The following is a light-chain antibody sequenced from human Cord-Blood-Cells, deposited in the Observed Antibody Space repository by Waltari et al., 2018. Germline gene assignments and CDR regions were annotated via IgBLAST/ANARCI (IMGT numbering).Light chain of an antibody. CDR1: SSDVGSYNL. V-gene: IGLV2-23*01. J-gene: IGLJ1*01. CDR3: CSYAGSSTPYV. Sequence: QSALTQPASVSGSPGQSITISCTGTSSDVGSYNLVSWYQQHPGKAPKLMIYEGSKRAPGVSNRFSGSKSGNTASLTISGLQAEDEADYYCCSYAGSSTPYVFGTGTKVTVL. CDR2: EGS.